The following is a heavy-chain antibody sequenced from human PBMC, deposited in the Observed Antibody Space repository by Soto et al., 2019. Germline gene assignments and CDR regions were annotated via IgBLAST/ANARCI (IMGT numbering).Heavy chain of an antibody. CDR2: IIPILGIA. D-gene: IGHD2-2*01. V-gene: IGHV1-69*02. CDR3: ARMDCSSTSCYLP. CDR1: GGTFSSYT. J-gene: IGHJ5*02. Sequence: SVKVSCKASGGTFSSYTISWVRQAPGQGLEWMGRIIPILGIANYAQKFQGRVTITADKSTSTAYMELSSLRSEDTAVYYCARMDCSSTSCYLPWGQGTLVTVSS.